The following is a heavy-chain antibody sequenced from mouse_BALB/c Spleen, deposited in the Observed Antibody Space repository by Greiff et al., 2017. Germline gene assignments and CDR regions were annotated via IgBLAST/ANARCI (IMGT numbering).Heavy chain of an antibody. V-gene: IGHV1-81*01. CDR3: ARLGPLSSLLRNAMDY. CDR1: GYTFTDYV. CDR2: IYPGSGST. Sequence: QVQLQQSGPELVKPGASVKMSCKASGYTFTDYVISWVKQRTGQGLEWIGEIYPGSGSTYYNEKFKGKATLTADKSSNTAYMQLSSLTSEDSAVYFCARLGPLSSLLRNAMDYWGQGTSVTVSS. J-gene: IGHJ4*01. D-gene: IGHD1-1*01.